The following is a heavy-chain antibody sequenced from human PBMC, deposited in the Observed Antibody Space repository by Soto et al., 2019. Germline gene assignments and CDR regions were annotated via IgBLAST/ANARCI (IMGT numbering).Heavy chain of an antibody. CDR3: ARHHYYGSGVEYYYYGMDV. CDR1: GYSFTSYW. CDR2: IYPGDSDT. V-gene: IGHV5-51*01. D-gene: IGHD3-10*01. Sequence: LGESLKISCKGSGYSFTSYWIGWVRQMPGKGLEWMGIIYPGDSDTRYSPSFQGQVTISADKSISTAYLQWSSLKASDTAMYYCARHHYYGSGVEYYYYGMDVWGQGTTVTVSS. J-gene: IGHJ6*02.